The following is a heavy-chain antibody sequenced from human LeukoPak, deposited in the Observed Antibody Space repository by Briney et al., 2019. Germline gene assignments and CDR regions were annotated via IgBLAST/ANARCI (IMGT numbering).Heavy chain of an antibody. CDR3: AKDVHDYINY. CDR2: IRFDGNNK. D-gene: IGHD3-16*01. J-gene: IGHJ4*02. V-gene: IGHV3-30*02. Sequence: GGSLRLSCAPSGFTFNSYGMHWDRQAPGKGLEWVAFIRFDGNNKYYADSVKGRFTISRDNSKNTLYLQMNSLRTEDTAVYYCAKDVHDYINYWGQGTLVTVSS. CDR1: GFTFNSYG.